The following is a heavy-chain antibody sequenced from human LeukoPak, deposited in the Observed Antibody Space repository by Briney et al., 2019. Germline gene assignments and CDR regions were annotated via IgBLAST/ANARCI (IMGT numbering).Heavy chain of an antibody. V-gene: IGHV5-51*01. CDR1: GYSFTNYW. Sequence: GESLKISCKGSGYSFTNYWIGWVRQMPGTGLEWMGIIYPGDSDTRYSPSFQGQVTISADKSISTAYLQWSSLKASDTAMYYCARLACTGGSCYSGYFYYMDVWGKGTTVTVSS. D-gene: IGHD2-15*01. CDR2: IYPGDSDT. CDR3: ARLACTGGSCYSGYFYYMDV. J-gene: IGHJ6*03.